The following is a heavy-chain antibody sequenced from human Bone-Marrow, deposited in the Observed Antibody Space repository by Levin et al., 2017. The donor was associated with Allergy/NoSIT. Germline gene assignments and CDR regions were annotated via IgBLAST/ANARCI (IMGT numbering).Heavy chain of an antibody. CDR1: GLNFSDAW. V-gene: IGHV3-15*01. J-gene: IGHJ4*02. Sequence: GGSLRLSCAGSGLNFSDAWMSWVRQAPGKGLEWVGRIKDKSDGETTDYAAPVKGRFTISRDDSKNIVFLQMNSHKIEDTAVYFCSATWMSWGQGTLVTVSS. D-gene: IGHD2-2*03. CDR3: SATWMS. CDR2: IKDKSDGETT.